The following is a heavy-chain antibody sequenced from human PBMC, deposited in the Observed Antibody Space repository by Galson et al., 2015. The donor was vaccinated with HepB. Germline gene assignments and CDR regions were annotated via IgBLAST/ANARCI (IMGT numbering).Heavy chain of an antibody. CDR3: ARPPPLYGGNPTPYWYFDL. V-gene: IGHV3-23*01. D-gene: IGHD4-23*01. J-gene: IGHJ2*01. CDR2: ISGSGGST. Sequence: SLRLSCAASGFTFSSYAMSWVRQAPGKGLEWVSAISGSGGSTYYADSVKGRFTISRGNSKNTLYLQMNSLRAEDTAVYYCARPPPLYGGNPTPYWYFDLWGRGTLVTVSS. CDR1: GFTFSSYA.